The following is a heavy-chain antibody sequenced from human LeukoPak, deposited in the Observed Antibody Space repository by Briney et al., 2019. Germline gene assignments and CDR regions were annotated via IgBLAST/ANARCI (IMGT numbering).Heavy chain of an antibody. J-gene: IGHJ4*02. CDR1: GGSISSSSYY. V-gene: IGHV4-39*07. Sequence: SETLSLTYTVSGGSISSSSYYWGWIRQPPGKGLEWIGSIYYSGSTYYNPSLKGRVTISVDTSKNQFSLKLSSVTAADTAVYYCARTERLHHPIRFDYWGQGTLVTVSS. CDR3: ARTERLHHPIRFDY. D-gene: IGHD2-15*01. CDR2: IYYSGST.